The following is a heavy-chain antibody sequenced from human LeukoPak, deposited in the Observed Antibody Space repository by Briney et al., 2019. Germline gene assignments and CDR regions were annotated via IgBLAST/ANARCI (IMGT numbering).Heavy chain of an antibody. CDR2: INPTGGRT. D-gene: IGHD1-26*01. CDR1: GYRFSSYY. J-gene: IGHJ4*02. CDR3: ARDSTIVGATEYFDY. V-gene: IGHV1-46*01. Sequence: ASVKVSCKASGYRFSSYYIHWVRQAPGEGLEWMGMINPTGGRTRYAQRFQGRVTMARDTSTSTVDVELSSLKSEDTAVYYCARDSTIVGATEYFDYWGQGTLVTVSS.